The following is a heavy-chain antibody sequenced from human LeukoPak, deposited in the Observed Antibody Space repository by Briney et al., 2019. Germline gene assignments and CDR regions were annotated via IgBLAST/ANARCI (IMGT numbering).Heavy chain of an antibody. D-gene: IGHD3-3*01. Sequence: GGSLRLSCTASGFTFGDYAMSWVRQAPGKGLEWVGFIRSKAYGGTTEYAASVKGRFTISRDDSKSIAYLQMNSLKTEDTAVYYCTRAGYYDFWSAGVFDYWGQGTLVTVSS. J-gene: IGHJ4*02. CDR3: TRAGYYDFWSAGVFDY. V-gene: IGHV3-49*04. CDR1: GFTFGDYA. CDR2: IRSKAYGGTT.